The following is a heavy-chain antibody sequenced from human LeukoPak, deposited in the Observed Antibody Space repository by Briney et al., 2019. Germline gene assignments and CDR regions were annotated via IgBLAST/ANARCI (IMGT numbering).Heavy chain of an antibody. J-gene: IGHJ6*02. CDR2: IYYSGST. CDR3: ARDTMVRGVPHYGMDV. CDR1: GGSISSGGYY. V-gene: IGHV4-31*03. Sequence: SQTLSLTCTASGGSISSGGYYWSWIRQHPGKGLEWIGYIYYSGSTYYNPSLKSRVTISVDTSKNQFSLKLSSVTAADTAVYYCARDTMVRGVPHYGMDVWGQGTTVTVSS. D-gene: IGHD3-10*01.